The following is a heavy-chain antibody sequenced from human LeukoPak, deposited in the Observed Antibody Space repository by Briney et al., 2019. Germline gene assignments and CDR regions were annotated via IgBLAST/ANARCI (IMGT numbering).Heavy chain of an antibody. V-gene: IGHV3-23*01. D-gene: IGHD2-2*01. CDR3: AKEYCSSTTCYGCFDY. CDR2: LSGGIT. J-gene: IGHJ4*02. CDR1: GFTFSTYA. Sequence: GGSLRLSCAASGFTFSTYALSWVRQAPGKGLEWVSALSGGITYYADSVKGRFTISRDNSKNTLYLQMNSLRAEDTAVYYCAKEYCSSTTCYGCFDYWGQGNLVTVSS.